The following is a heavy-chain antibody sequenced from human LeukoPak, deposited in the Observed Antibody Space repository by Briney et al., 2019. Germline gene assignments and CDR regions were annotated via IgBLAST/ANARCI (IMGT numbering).Heavy chain of an antibody. CDR2: INHSGST. V-gene: IGHV4-34*01. D-gene: IGHD6-13*01. Sequence: PSETLSLTCAVYGGSFSGYYWSWIRQPPGKGLEWIGEINHSGSTNYNPSLKSRVTISVDTSKNQFSLKLSSVTAADTAVYYCARENSSSWYYYYYYMDVWGEGTTVTVSS. CDR1: GGSFSGYY. J-gene: IGHJ6*03. CDR3: ARENSSSWYYYYYYMDV.